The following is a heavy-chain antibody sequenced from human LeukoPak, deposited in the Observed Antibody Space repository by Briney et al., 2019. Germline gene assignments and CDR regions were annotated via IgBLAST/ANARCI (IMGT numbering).Heavy chain of an antibody. V-gene: IGHV1-69*04. CDR1: GYTFTGYY. CDR3: ARGPGAAADNP. CDR2: IIPIFGIA. J-gene: IGHJ5*02. D-gene: IGHD6-13*01. Sequence: SVKVSCKASGYTFTGYYMHWVRQAPGQGLEWMGRIIPIFGIADYAQKFQGRVTITADKSTSTAYMELSSLRSEDTAVYYCARGPGAAADNPWGQGTLVTVSS.